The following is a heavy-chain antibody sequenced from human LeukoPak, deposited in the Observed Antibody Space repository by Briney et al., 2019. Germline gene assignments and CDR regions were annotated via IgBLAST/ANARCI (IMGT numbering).Heavy chain of an antibody. Sequence: SETLSLTCAVSGYSISSGYYWGWIRQPPGKGLQWIGSFYHSGSTYYNPSLRSRVTISVDTSKNQFSLELSSVTAADTAVYYCARQHYYDSSGFSPPATRVYYYYYYMDVCGKGTTVTVSS. CDR2: FYHSGST. CDR1: GYSISSGYY. V-gene: IGHV4-38-2*01. CDR3: ARQHYYDSSGFSPPATRVYYYYYYMDV. D-gene: IGHD3-22*01. J-gene: IGHJ6*03.